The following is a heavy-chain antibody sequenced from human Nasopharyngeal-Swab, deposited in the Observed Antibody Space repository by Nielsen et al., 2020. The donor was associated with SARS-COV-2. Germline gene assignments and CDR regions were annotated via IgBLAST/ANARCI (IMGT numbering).Heavy chain of an antibody. CDR2: MSNDSYVI. V-gene: IGHV3-11*04. J-gene: IGHJ5*02. D-gene: IGHD1-26*01. Sequence: GESLKISCAASGFIFSDQYMSWMRQAPGEGLEWLSYMSNDSYVIKYADSVKGRFTVSRDNAKNSLYLQMNSLTPEDTAMYYCARDAGWGGKYGSNWFDPWGQGTLVTVSS. CDR1: GFIFSDQY. CDR3: ARDAGWGGKYGSNWFDP.